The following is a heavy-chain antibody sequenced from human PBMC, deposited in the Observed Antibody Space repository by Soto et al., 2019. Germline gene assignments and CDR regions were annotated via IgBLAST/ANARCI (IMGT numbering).Heavy chain of an antibody. CDR3: ARETPSIDYGDFSGWFDP. J-gene: IGHJ5*02. D-gene: IGHD4-17*01. CDR2: IWYDGSNK. V-gene: IGHV3-33*01. Sequence: GGSLRLACASSVFTFSIYGMHWVRQAPGRGLEWVAVIWYDGSNKFYADSVKGRFTISRDNSKNTLNLQMNSLRAEDTAVYYCARETPSIDYGDFSGWFDPWGQGTMVTVSS. CDR1: VFTFSIYG.